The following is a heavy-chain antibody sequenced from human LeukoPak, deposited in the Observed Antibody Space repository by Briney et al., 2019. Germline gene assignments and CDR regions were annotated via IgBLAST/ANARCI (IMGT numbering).Heavy chain of an antibody. CDR3: ARIGGYYDSSGYYLEYFQH. D-gene: IGHD3-22*01. V-gene: IGHV1-18*01. J-gene: IGHJ1*01. CDR1: GYTFTSYG. CDR2: ISAYNGNT. Sequence: AAVKVSCKDSGYTFTSYGISWVRQAPGQGLEWMGWISAYNGNTHYAQKLQGRVTMTTDTSTSTAYMELRSLRSDDTAVYYCARIGGYYDSSGYYLEYFQHWGQGTLVTVSS.